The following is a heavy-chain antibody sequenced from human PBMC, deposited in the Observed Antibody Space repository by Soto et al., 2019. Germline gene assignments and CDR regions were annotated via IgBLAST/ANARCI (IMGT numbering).Heavy chain of an antibody. J-gene: IGHJ4*02. CDR2: IHNDGSST. CDR3: ARDLPGRGYCDY. Sequence: EVQLVESGGGFVQPGGSLRLSCAASGFTFSNYWIHWVRQPPGKGLVWVSSIHNDGSSTKYADSVKGRFSISRDNDKNMLDLEVNGLRAEDTAVDYCARDLPGRGYCDYWGQGALDAVS. D-gene: IGHD3-10*01. CDR1: GFTFSNYW. V-gene: IGHV3-74*03.